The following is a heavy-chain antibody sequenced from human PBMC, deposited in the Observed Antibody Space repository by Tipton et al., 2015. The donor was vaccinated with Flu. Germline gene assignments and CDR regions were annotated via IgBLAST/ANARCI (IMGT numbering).Heavy chain of an antibody. J-gene: IGHJ6*02. CDR2: IFYTGST. Sequence: TLSLTCTVSGGSISDNYWTWIRQPPRGGLEYIGDIFYTGSTNYSPSLKSRLTISVDTSKKYFSLNLRSVTAADTAVYYCARVDGTRGMDVWGQGTTVTVS. CDR1: GGSISDNY. D-gene: IGHD5-24*01. V-gene: IGHV4-59*01. CDR3: ARVDGTRGMDV.